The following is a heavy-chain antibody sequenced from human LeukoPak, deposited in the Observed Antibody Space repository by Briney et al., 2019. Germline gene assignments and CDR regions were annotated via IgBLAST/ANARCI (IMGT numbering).Heavy chain of an antibody. CDR1: GYTFTSYA. Sequence: ASVKVSCKASGYTFTSYAMHWVRQAPGQRLEWMGWINAGNGNTKYSQEFQGRVTITRDTSASTAYMELSSLRSEDMAVYYCARDGRSGSDSGWYFDLWGRGTLVTVSS. D-gene: IGHD1-26*01. J-gene: IGHJ2*01. CDR2: INAGNGNT. V-gene: IGHV1-3*03. CDR3: ARDGRSGSDSGWYFDL.